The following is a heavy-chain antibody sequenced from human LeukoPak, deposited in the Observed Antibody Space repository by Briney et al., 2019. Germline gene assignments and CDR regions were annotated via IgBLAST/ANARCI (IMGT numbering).Heavy chain of an antibody. D-gene: IGHD3-10*01. CDR2: ISTTSFYT. J-gene: IGHJ4*02. CDR3: ARVGGEEVLWFGDPHYFDY. CDR1: GFTFSNYS. Sequence: GGSLRLSCAASGFTFSNYSMNWVRQAPGKGLEWVSSISTTSFYTYYADSVKGRFTISRDNAKNSLYLQMNSLRAEDTAVYYCARVGGEEVLWFGDPHYFDYWGQGTLVTVSS. V-gene: IGHV3-21*04.